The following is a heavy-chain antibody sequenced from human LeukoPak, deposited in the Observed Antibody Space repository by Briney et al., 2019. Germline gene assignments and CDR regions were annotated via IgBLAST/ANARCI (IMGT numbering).Heavy chain of an antibody. J-gene: IGHJ4*02. V-gene: IGHV4-59*01. CDR3: ARSVWFGESYYFDY. D-gene: IGHD3-10*01. CDR1: GGSISSYY. Sequence: SETLSLTCTVSGGSISSYYWSWIRQPPGKGLEWIGYIYYSGSTNYNPSLKSRVTISVDTSKNQFSLKLSSVTAADTAVYYCARSVWFGESYYFDYWGQGTLVTVSS. CDR2: IYYSGST.